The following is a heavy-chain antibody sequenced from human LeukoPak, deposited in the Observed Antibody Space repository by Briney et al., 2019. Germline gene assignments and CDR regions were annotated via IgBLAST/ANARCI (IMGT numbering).Heavy chain of an antibody. D-gene: IGHD2-2*01. V-gene: IGHV4-34*01. CDR1: GGSFSGYY. CDR2: INHSGST. Sequence: SETLSLTCAVYGGSFSGYYWSWIRQPPGKGLEWIGEINHSGSTNYNPSLKSRVTISVDTSKIQFSLKLSSVTAADTAVYYCARGNHCSSTSCYYKRLPVDYWGQGTLVTVSS. CDR3: ARGNHCSSTSCYYKRLPVDY. J-gene: IGHJ4*02.